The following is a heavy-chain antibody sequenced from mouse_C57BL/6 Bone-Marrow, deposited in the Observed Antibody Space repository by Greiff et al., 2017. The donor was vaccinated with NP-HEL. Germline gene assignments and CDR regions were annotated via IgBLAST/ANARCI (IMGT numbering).Heavy chain of an antibody. J-gene: IGHJ4*01. Sequence: EVKLVESGGGLVQPGGSLKLSCAASGFTFSDYYMYWVRQTPEKRLEWVAYISNGGGSTYYPDTVKGRFTISRDNAKNTLYLQMSRLKSEDTAMYYCARRGYYDYYAMDYWGQGTSVTVSS. CDR3: ARRGYYDYYAMDY. V-gene: IGHV5-12*01. CDR2: ISNGGGST. D-gene: IGHD1-1*01. CDR1: GFTFSDYY.